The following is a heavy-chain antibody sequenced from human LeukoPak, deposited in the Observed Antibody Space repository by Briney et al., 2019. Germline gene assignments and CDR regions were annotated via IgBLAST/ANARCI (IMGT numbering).Heavy chain of an antibody. CDR1: GFTFSSYA. D-gene: IGHD6-19*01. CDR2: ISYDGSNK. V-gene: IGHV3-30*04. J-gene: IGHJ4*02. Sequence: PGGSLRLSCAASGFTFSSYAMHWVRQAPGKGLEWVAVISYDGSNKYYADSVKGRFTISRDNSKSTLYLQMNSLRAEDTAVYYCAKPLRVRGWYEDYWGQGTLVTVSS. CDR3: AKPLRVRGWYEDY.